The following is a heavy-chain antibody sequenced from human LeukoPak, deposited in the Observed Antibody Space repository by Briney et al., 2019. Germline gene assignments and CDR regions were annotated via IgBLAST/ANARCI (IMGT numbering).Heavy chain of an antibody. Sequence: PGGSLRLSCAASGFTFSSYAMSWVRQAPGKGLEWVSAISGSGGSTYYADSVKGRFTISRDNSKNTLYLQMNSLRAEDTAVYYCATELGYCSGGSCYEADPWGQGTLVTVSS. J-gene: IGHJ5*02. V-gene: IGHV3-23*01. CDR2: ISGSGGST. CDR3: ATELGYCSGGSCYEADP. D-gene: IGHD2-15*01. CDR1: GFTFSSYA.